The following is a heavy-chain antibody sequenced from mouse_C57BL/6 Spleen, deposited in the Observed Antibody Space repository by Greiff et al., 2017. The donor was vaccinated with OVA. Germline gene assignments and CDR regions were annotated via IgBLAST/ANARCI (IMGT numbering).Heavy chain of an antibody. CDR1: GYTFTSYW. Sequence: QVQLQQPGAELVRPGSSVKLSCKASGYTFTSYWMHWVKQRPIQGLEWIGNIDPSDSETHYNQKFKDKATLTVDKSSSTAYMQLSSLTSEDSAVYYCARSRGNYVDYGGQGTTLTVSS. J-gene: IGHJ2*01. CDR3: ARSRGNYVDY. V-gene: IGHV1-52*01. D-gene: IGHD2-14*01. CDR2: IDPSDSET.